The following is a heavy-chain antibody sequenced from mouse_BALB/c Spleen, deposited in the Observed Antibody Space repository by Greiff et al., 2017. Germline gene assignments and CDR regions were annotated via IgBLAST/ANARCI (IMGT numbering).Heavy chain of an antibody. CDR2: INPYNGGT. CDR1: GYSFTGYT. J-gene: IGHJ4*01. D-gene: IGHD1-2*01. Sequence: VQLQQSGPELVKPGASMKISCKASGYSFTGYTMNWVKQSHGKNLEWIGLINPYNGGTSYNQKFKGKATLTVDKSSSTAYMELLSLTSEDSAVYYCASEFITTAFYAMDYWGQGTSVTVSS. CDR3: ASEFITTAFYAMDY. V-gene: IGHV1-18*01.